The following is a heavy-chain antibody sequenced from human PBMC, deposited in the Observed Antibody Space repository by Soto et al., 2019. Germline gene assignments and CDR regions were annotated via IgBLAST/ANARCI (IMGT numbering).Heavy chain of an antibody. CDR3: ARDGYSYGSYYYYYGMDV. J-gene: IGHJ6*02. CDR2: IKQDGSEK. V-gene: IGHV3-7*01. Sequence: EVQLVESGGGLVQPGGSLRLSCAASGFTFSSYWMSWVRQAPGKGLEWVANIKQDGSEKYYVDSVKGRFTISRDNAKNSLYLQMNSLRAEDTAVYYCARDGYSYGSYYYYYGMDVWGQGTTVTVSS. D-gene: IGHD5-18*01. CDR1: GFTFSSYW.